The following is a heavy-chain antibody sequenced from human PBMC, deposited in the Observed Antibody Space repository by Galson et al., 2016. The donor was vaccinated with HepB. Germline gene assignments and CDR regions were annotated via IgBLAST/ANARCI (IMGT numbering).Heavy chain of an antibody. V-gene: IGHV3-48*03. CDR3: ARDRTSRAALGY. CDR2: ISSGGRDT. Sequence: SLRLSCAASGFTFSSYAMSWVRQAPGKGLEYVSHISSGGRDTNYADSVKGRFTISRDNAKKSLYLQMNSLRAEDTAVYYCARDRTSRAALGYWGQGTLVTVSS. J-gene: IGHJ4*02. D-gene: IGHD6-25*01. CDR1: GFTFSSYA.